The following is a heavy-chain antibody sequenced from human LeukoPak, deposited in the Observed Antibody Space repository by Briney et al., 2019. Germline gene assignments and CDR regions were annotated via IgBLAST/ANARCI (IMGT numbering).Heavy chain of an antibody. D-gene: IGHD3-22*01. V-gene: IGHV3-21*01. J-gene: IGHJ4*02. CDR3: ARDLWDYYDSSGSTPFDY. Sequence: GGSLRLSCAASGFTFSSYSMNWVRQAPGKGLEWVSSISSSSSYIYYADSVKGRFTISRDNAKTSLYLQMNSLRAEDTAVYYCARDLWDYYDSSGSTPFDYWGQGTLVTVSS. CDR2: ISSSSSYI. CDR1: GFTFSSYS.